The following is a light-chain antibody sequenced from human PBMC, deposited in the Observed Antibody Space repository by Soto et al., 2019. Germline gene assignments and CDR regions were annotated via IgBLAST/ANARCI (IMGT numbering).Light chain of an antibody. J-gene: IGLJ1*01. CDR1: ISDIGRYNF. CDR3: TSYTITSPYV. Sequence: QSVLTQPASMSGSPGQSITISCTGTISDIGRYNFVSWYQHHPGKAPKLIIYEATKRPSGVSYRFSGSKSGNTASLTISGLQAEDEADYYCTSYTITSPYVFGTGTKVTVL. CDR2: EAT. V-gene: IGLV2-14*01.